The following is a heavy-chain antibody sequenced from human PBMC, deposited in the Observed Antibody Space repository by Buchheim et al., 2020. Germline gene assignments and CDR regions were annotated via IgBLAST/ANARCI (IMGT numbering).Heavy chain of an antibody. Sequence: QLQLQESGPGLVKPSETLSLTCTVSGGSISSSSYYWGWIRQPPGKGLEWIGSIYYSGSTYYNPSLKSRVTISVDTSKNQFSLKLSSVTAADTAVYYCARTPYYYDRIHWFDPWGQGTL. CDR1: GGSISSSSYY. CDR2: IYYSGST. V-gene: IGHV4-39*07. J-gene: IGHJ5*02. CDR3: ARTPYYYDRIHWFDP. D-gene: IGHD3-22*01.